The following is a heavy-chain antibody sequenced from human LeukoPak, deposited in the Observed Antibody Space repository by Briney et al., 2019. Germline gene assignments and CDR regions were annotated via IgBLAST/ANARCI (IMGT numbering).Heavy chain of an antibody. J-gene: IGHJ4*02. D-gene: IGHD1-26*01. Sequence: GGSLRLSCAASGFTFSSYGMHLVRPAPGKGPEWVSFIRYDGSNEYYADSVRGRFTISRDNYKNTLYLQMNSLRDEDTAVFYCARERQVGGTPFDYWGQGSLVTVSS. V-gene: IGHV3-30*02. CDR1: GFTFSSYG. CDR2: IRYDGSNE. CDR3: ARERQVGGTPFDY.